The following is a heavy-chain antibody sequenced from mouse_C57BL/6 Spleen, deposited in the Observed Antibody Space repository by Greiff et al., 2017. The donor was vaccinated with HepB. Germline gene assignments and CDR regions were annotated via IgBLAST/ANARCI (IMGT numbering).Heavy chain of an antibody. D-gene: IGHD1-1*01. CDR2: IDPEDGET. Sequence: EVQVVESGAELVKPGASVKLSCTASGFNIKDYYMHWVKQRTEQGLEWIGRIDPEDGETKYAPKFQGKATITADTSSNTAYLQLSSLTSEDTAVYYCARGYYGSSWGYAMDYWGQGTSVTVSS. CDR1: GFNIKDYY. V-gene: IGHV14-2*01. J-gene: IGHJ4*01. CDR3: ARGYYGSSWGYAMDY.